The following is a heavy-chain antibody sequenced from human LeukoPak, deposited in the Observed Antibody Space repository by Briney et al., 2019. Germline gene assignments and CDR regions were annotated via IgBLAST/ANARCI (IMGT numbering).Heavy chain of an antibody. CDR1: GFTFSSYE. CDR3: ARDKLGYCSSTSCWGAFDI. D-gene: IGHD2-2*01. J-gene: IGHJ3*02. Sequence: GGSLRLSCAASGFTFSSYEMNWVRQAPGKGLEWVSYISSSGSTIYYADSVKGRFTISRDNAKNSLHLQMNSLRAEDTAVYCCARDKLGYCSSTSCWGAFDIWGQGTMVTVSS. V-gene: IGHV3-48*03. CDR2: ISSSGSTI.